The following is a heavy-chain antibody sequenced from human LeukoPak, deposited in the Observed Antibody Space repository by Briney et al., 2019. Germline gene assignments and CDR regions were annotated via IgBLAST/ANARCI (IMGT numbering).Heavy chain of an antibody. J-gene: IGHJ5*02. V-gene: IGHV4-31*03. D-gene: IGHD3-10*01. CDR2: IYYSGST. CDR3: ANYGSGSYRFDP. Sequence: SQTLSLTCTVSGGSISSGDDYWSWIRQPPGKGLEWIGYIYYSGSTYYNPSLKSRLIISLDTSKNQFSLKLNSVTAADTAVYYCANYGSGSYRFDPWGQGTLVTVSS. CDR1: GGSISSGDDY.